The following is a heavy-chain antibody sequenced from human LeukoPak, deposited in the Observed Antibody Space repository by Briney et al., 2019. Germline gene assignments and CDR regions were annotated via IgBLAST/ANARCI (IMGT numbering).Heavy chain of an antibody. CDR1: GGSISSGGYY. Sequence: SETLSLTCTVSGGSISSGGYYWSWIRQPPGKGLEWIGSIYYSGSTYYNPSLKSRVTISVDTSKNQFSLKLSSVTAADTAVYYCARARGSGPSDYWGQGTLVTVSS. CDR2: IYYSGST. J-gene: IGHJ4*02. CDR3: ARARGSGPSDY. D-gene: IGHD3-10*01. V-gene: IGHV4-39*07.